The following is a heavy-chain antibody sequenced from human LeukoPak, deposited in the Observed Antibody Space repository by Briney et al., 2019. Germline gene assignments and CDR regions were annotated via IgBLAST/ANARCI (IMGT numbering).Heavy chain of an antibody. V-gene: IGHV4-39*01. CDR2: IYYSGRT. J-gene: IGHJ4*02. CDR1: GGSISSSSFY. D-gene: IGHD6-13*01. Sequence: PSETLSLTCTVSGGSISSSSFYWGWIRQPPGQGLVWIGSIYYSGRTYYNPSLKSRVTISVDTSKNQFSLKLSSVTAADTAVYYCARPGQLGRYYFDYWGQGTLVTVSS. CDR3: ARPGQLGRYYFDY.